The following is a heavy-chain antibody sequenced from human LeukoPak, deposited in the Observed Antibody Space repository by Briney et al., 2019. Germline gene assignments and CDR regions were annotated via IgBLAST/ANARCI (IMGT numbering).Heavy chain of an antibody. CDR3: AGGEYYGSGTRPGYLGY. CDR2: MDNFGIK. D-gene: IGHD3-10*01. V-gene: IGHV3-53*01. J-gene: IGHJ4*02. CDR1: DFSVNNNY. Sequence: GGSLRLSCAASDFSVNNNYVDWVRQAPGKGLEWVSCMDNFGIKRYADSVQGRFTVSRDSARDMVFLQMNSLRVEDTAVYYCAGGEYYGSGTRPGYLGYWGLGTMVTVSS.